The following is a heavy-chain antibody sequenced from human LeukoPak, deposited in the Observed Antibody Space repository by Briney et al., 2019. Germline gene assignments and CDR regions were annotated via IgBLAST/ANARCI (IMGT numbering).Heavy chain of an antibody. Sequence: SETLSLTCAVYGGSFSGYYWSWIRQPPGKGLECIGEINHSGSTNYNPSLKSRVTISVDTSKNQFSLKLSSVTAADTAVYYCARVKTTYCSSTSCYLMLGAFDIWGQGTMVTVSS. CDR1: GGSFSGYY. CDR3: ARVKTTYCSSTSCYLMLGAFDI. D-gene: IGHD2-2*01. CDR2: INHSGST. J-gene: IGHJ3*02. V-gene: IGHV4-34*01.